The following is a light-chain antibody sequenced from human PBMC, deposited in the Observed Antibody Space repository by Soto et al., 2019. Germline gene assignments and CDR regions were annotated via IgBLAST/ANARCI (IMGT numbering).Light chain of an antibody. J-gene: IGKJ1*01. CDR3: QQYYRPWT. Sequence: DIVMTQSPDSLAVSLGERATINCKSSQSVLYSSNNKNYLAWYQQKPGQPPKLLIYWASTRESGVPDRFSGSGSWTDFTLTISSLQAEDVEVYSCQQYYRPWTFGQGTKVDSK. CDR2: WAS. V-gene: IGKV4-1*01. CDR1: QSVLYSSNNKNY.